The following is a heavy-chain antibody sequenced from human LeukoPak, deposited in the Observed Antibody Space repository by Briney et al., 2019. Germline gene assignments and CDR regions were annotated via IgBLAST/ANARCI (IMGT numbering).Heavy chain of an antibody. Sequence: SETLSLTCAVSGGSISSSNWWSWVRQPPGKGLEWIGEIYHSGSTNYNPSLKSRVTISVDKSKNQFSLKLSSVTAADTTLYYCARRLVAYYFDYWGQGTLVTVSS. J-gene: IGHJ4*02. V-gene: IGHV4-4*02. D-gene: IGHD5-12*01. CDR1: GGSISSSNW. CDR3: ARRLVAYYFDY. CDR2: IYHSGST.